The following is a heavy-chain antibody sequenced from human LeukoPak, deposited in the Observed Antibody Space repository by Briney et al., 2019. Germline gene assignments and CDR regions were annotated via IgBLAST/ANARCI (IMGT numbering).Heavy chain of an antibody. V-gene: IGHV1-8*03. Sequence: ASVKVSCKASGYTFTSYDINWVRQATGQGLEWMGWMNPNSGNTGYAQKFQGRVTITRNTSISTAYMELSSLRSEDTAVYYCARGLLSYCSSWSYAFDIWGQGTMVTVSS. CDR2: MNPNSGNT. D-gene: IGHD6-13*01. J-gene: IGHJ3*02. CDR1: GYTFTSYD. CDR3: ARGLLSYCSSWSYAFDI.